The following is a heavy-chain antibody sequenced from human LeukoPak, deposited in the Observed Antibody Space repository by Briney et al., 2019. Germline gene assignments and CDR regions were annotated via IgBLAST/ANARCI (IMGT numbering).Heavy chain of an antibody. J-gene: IGHJ4*02. CDR3: AREGSSGWWGFDY. CDR2: INSDGSST. V-gene: IGHV3-74*01. Sequence: GGSLRLSCAASGFTFSSYWTHWVRQAPGKGLVWVSRINSDGSSTSYADSVKGRFTISRDNAKNTLYLQMNSLRAEDTAVYYCAREGSSGWWGFDYWGQGTLVTVSS. CDR1: GFTFSSYW. D-gene: IGHD6-19*01.